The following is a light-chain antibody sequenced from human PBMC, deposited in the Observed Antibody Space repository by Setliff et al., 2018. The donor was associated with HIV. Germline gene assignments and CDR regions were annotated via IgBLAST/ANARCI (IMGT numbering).Light chain of an antibody. CDR1: SSDIGANYD. CDR3: HSYDKSLDAVV. V-gene: IGLV1-40*01. Sequence: QSVLTQPPSVSGAPGQKVTISCAGSSSDIGANYDVHWYQQIPGTAPKLLIFNNRNRPSGVSDRFSGSKSGTSASLAITGLQAEDEAEYYCHSYDKSLDAVVFGGGTKVTV. CDR2: NNR. J-gene: IGLJ2*01.